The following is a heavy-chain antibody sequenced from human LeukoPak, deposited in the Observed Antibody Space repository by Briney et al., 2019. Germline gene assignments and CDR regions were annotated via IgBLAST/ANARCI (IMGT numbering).Heavy chain of an antibody. CDR3: ARSRVILWFGELSPPDY. V-gene: IGHV1-18*01. J-gene: IGHJ4*02. Sequence: ASVKVSCKASGYTFTSYGISWVRQAPGQGLEWMGWISAYNGNTNYAQKLQGRVTMTTDTSTSTAYMELRSLGSDDTAVYYCARSRVILWFGELSPPDYWGQGTLVTVSS. CDR2: ISAYNGNT. CDR1: GYTFTSYG. D-gene: IGHD3-10*01.